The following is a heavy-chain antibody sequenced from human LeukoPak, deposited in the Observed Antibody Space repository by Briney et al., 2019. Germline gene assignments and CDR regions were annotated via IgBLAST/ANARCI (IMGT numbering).Heavy chain of an antibody. J-gene: IGHJ4*02. CDR1: GFTFSSYA. CDR2: ISGSGGST. Sequence: PGGSLRLSCAASGFTFSSYAMSWVRQAPGKGLEWVSAISGSGGSTYYADSVKGWFTISRDNSKNTLYLQMNSLRAEDTAVYYCAKGGQGVVPAAIAYWGQGTLVTVSS. V-gene: IGHV3-23*01. D-gene: IGHD2-2*01. CDR3: AKGGQGVVPAAIAY.